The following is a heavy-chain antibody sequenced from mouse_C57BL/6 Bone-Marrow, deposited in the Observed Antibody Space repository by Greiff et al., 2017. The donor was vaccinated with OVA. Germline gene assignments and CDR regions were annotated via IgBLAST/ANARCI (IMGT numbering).Heavy chain of an antibody. D-gene: IGHD2-3*01. CDR2: IYPGNGDT. V-gene: IGHV1-12*01. CDR1: GYTFTSYN. Sequence: QVQLQQSGAELVRPGASVKMSCKASGYTFTSYNMHWVKQTPRQGLEWIGAIYPGNGDTSYNQKFKGKATLTVDTSSRTAYMQLSSLTSEDSAVYFCARGRIYDGYPYYFDYWGQGTTLTVSS. CDR3: ARGRIYDGYPYYFDY. J-gene: IGHJ2*01.